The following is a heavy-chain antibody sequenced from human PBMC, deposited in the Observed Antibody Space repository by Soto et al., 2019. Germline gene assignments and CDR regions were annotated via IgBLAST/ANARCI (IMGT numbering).Heavy chain of an antibody. J-gene: IGHJ4*02. D-gene: IGHD3-3*01. CDR2: ISGSGGST. CDR1: GVPFSSYA. CDR3: AKGYGYDFWSGYFDY. Sequence: SLRLSCAASGVPFSSYAMSWVRQAPGKGLEWVSAISGSGGSTYYADSVKGRFTISRDNSKNTLYLQMNSLRAEDTAVYYCAKGYGYDFWSGYFDYWGQGTLVTVSS. V-gene: IGHV3-23*01.